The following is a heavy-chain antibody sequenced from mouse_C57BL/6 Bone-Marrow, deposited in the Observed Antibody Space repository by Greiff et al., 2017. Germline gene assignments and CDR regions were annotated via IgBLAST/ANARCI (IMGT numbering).Heavy chain of an antibody. CDR3: ARRYYYGSSLGYFDV. CDR2: ISSGGSST. CDR1: GFTFSSYG. D-gene: IGHD1-1*01. V-gene: IGHV5-6*02. J-gene: IGHJ1*03. Sequence: DVMLVESGGDLVKPGGSLKLSCAASGFTFSSYGMSWVRPTPDKRLEWVATISSGGSSTYSPDRVNGRFTISRDNAKNTLYLQMSSLTSEDTAMYYCARRYYYGSSLGYFDVWGTGTTVTVSS.